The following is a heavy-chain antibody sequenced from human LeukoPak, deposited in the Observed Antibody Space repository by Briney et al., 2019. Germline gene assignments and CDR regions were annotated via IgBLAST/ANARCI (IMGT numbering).Heavy chain of an antibody. J-gene: IGHJ4*02. CDR2: ISYDGSNK. D-gene: IGHD6-13*01. CDR1: GFTFSSYG. V-gene: IGHV3-30*18. Sequence: GGSLRLSCAASGFTFSSYGMHWVRQAPGKGLEWVAVISYDGSNKYYADSVKGRFTISRDNSKNTLYLQVNSLRAEDTAVYYCAKDPRRYSRTGGYFEYWGQGTLVTVSS. CDR3: AKDPRRYSRTGGYFEY.